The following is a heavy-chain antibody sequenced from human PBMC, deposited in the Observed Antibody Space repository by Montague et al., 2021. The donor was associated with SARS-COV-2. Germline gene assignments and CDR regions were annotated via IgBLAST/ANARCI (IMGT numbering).Heavy chain of an antibody. CDR2: IGGSGVDT. J-gene: IGHJ6*02. V-gene: IGHV3-23*01. CDR3: AKSGYCNTKCAALDV. CDR1: GVSFSNYV. Sequence: SLRLSCAASGVSFSNYVMNWVRQAPGKGLEWVSSIGGSGVDTYYADSVKGRFAISRGNSKNTLYLQMDSLRAEDTALYHCAKSGYCNTKCAALDVWGQGTTVTVSS. D-gene: IGHD2-15*01.